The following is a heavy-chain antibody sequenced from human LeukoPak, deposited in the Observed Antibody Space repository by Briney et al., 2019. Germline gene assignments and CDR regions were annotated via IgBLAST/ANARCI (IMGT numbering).Heavy chain of an antibody. Sequence: PSETLSLTCTVSGGSISSGSYYWSWIRQPAGKGLEWIGRIYTSGSTNYNPSLKSRVTISVDTSKNQFSLKLSSVTAADTAVYYCARIGRILGYYYMDVWGKGTTVTVSS. J-gene: IGHJ6*03. CDR3: ARIGRILGYYYMDV. CDR1: GGSISSGSYY. V-gene: IGHV4-61*02. D-gene: IGHD3/OR15-3a*01. CDR2: IYTSGST.